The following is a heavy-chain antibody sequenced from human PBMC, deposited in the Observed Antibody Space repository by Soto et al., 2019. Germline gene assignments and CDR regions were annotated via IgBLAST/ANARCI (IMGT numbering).Heavy chain of an antibody. V-gene: IGHV1-18*01. J-gene: IGHJ4*02. CDR3: ARGGVPAGSSDY. CDR1: GYTFTSYGYG. D-gene: IGHD2-2*01. Sequence: QVQLVQSGAEVKKPGASVKVSCKASGYTFTSYGYGISWVRQAPGQGLEWMGWISAYNGNTNYAQKFQGRVTMTTDTATSTAYMELRSLRSDDTAVYYCARGGVPAGSSDYWGQGTLVTVSA. CDR2: ISAYNGNT.